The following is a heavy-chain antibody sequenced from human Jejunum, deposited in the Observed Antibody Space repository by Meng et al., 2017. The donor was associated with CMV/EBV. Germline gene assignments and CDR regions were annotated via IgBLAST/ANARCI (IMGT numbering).Heavy chain of an antibody. J-gene: IGHJ4*02. CDR2: IFYRGRT. CDR3: ARGDDFWSGYSGHNFDY. D-gene: IGHD3-3*01. Sequence: ISSSDYYWAWIRQPPGKGLEWIGNIFYRGRTFYHESLKSRVTMSLDTSENHFSLRLSSVTAADTAVYYCARGDDFWSGYSGHNFDYWGQGTLVTVSS. V-gene: IGHV4-39*07. CDR1: ISSSDYY.